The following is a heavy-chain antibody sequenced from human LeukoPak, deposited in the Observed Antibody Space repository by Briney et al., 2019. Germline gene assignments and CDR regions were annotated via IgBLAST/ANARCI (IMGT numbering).Heavy chain of an antibody. Sequence: ASVKVSCKASGYTFTGYYMHWVRQAPGQGLEWMGWINPNSGGTNYAQKFQGRVTMTRDTSISTAYMELSRLRSDDTAVYYCARADTVTPPRFDYWGQGTLVTVSS. CDR3: ARADTVTPPRFDY. CDR2: INPNSGGT. CDR1: GYTFTGYY. D-gene: IGHD4-11*01. J-gene: IGHJ4*02. V-gene: IGHV1-2*02.